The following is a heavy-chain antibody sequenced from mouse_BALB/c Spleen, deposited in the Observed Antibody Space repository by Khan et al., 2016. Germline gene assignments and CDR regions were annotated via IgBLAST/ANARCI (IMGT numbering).Heavy chain of an antibody. J-gene: IGHJ4*01. Sequence: QVQLQQPGAELVRPGASVKLSCKASGYTFTSYWINWVRQRPGQGLEWIGNIYPSDRYTNYNQKFKDKATLTVDKSSNTAYMQLSRPTSEDSAVYSCTRDGVRRRSYAMDYWGQGTSVTVSS. V-gene: IGHV1-69*02. CDR1: GYTFTSYW. D-gene: IGHD2-14*01. CDR2: IYPSDRYT. CDR3: TRDGVRRRSYAMDY.